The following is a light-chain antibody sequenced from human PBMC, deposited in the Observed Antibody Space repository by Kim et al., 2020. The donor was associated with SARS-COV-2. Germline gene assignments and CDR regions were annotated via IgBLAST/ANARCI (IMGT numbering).Light chain of an antibody. CDR1: SSDVGAYNY. Sequence: QSLALSCTGTSSDVGAYNYVSWYQQHPGKAPKLMIYEVSKRPSGVPDRFSGSKSGNTASLTVSGLQAEDEADYYCTSYAGSNNFVLFGGGTQLTVL. CDR2: EVS. V-gene: IGLV2-8*01. J-gene: IGLJ2*01. CDR3: TSYAGSNNFVL.